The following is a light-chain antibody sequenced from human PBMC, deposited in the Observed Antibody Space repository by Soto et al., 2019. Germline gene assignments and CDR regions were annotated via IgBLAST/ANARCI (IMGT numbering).Light chain of an antibody. CDR3: CSYAHTSRV. J-gene: IGLJ3*02. Sequence: SALTQPRSVSGSPGQSVTFSCTGTSGDIGAYNYVSWYQFHPGKAPKMIIYDVNKRPSGVPDRFSGSKSGNTASLTISWLQAEDEADYYCCSYAHTSRVFGGGTKVTLL. V-gene: IGLV2-11*01. CDR1: SGDIGAYNY. CDR2: DVN.